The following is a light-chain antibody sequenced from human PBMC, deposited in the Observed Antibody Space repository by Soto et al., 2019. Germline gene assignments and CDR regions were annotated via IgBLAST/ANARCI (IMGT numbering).Light chain of an antibody. CDR1: QSVSSSY. V-gene: IGKV3-20*01. Sequence: EIVLTQSPGTLSLSPGERATLSCRASQSVSSSYLAWYQHKPGQAPRLLIYGASSRATVIPDRFSGSGSGTDFTLTISRLEPEDFEVYYCQQYGSSPHTFGQGTKLEIK. J-gene: IGKJ2*01. CDR2: GAS. CDR3: QQYGSSPHT.